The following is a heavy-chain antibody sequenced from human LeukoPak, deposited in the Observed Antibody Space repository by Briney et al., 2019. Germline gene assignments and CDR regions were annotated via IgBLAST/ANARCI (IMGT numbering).Heavy chain of an antibody. CDR1: GFTFSSYS. CDR2: ISSSSSYI. D-gene: IGHD3-10*01. J-gene: IGHJ6*03. Sequence: GGSLRLSCAASGFTFSSYSMNWVRQAPGKGLEWVSSISSSSSYIYYADSVKGRFTISRDNAKNSLYLQMNSLRAEDTAVYYCARGPYGQSPYYYYMDVWGKGTTVTVSS. CDR3: ARGPYGQSPYYYYMDV. V-gene: IGHV3-21*01.